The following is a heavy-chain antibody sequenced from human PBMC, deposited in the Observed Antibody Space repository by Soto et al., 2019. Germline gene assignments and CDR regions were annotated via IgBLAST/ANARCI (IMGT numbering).Heavy chain of an antibody. V-gene: IGHV1-18*01. CDR2: ISDHNGNT. CDR1: GYTFTSYG. CDR3: ARDLAVGLVDY. Sequence: QVQLVQSGAEVKKPGASVKVSCKASGYTFTSYGISWVRQAPGQGVEWMGWISDHNGNTNYARKLQGRVTMTTDTSTSTAYMELRTLGADDTAVYYCARDLAVGLVDYWGQGTLVSVSS. J-gene: IGHJ4*02. D-gene: IGHD6-19*01.